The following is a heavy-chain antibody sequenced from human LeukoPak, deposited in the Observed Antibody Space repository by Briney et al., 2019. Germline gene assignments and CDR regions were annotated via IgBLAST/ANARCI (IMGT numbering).Heavy chain of an antibody. D-gene: IGHD2-2*01. Sequence: SETLSLTCTVSGGSISSGSYYWGWIRQPPGKGLEWIGSIYHSGSTYYNPSLKSRVTISVDTSKNQFSLKLSSVTAADTAVYYCARGEVVVVPAAIRFGPWGQGTLVTVSS. CDR1: GGSISSGSYY. CDR3: ARGEVVVVPAAIRFGP. CDR2: IYHSGST. V-gene: IGHV4-39*07. J-gene: IGHJ5*02.